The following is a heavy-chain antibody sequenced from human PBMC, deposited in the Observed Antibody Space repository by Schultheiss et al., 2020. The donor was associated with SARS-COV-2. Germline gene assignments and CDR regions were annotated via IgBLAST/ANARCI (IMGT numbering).Heavy chain of an antibody. CDR2: IYYSGST. J-gene: IGHJ6*02. CDR3: ARDLGIAVAGGMDV. CDR1: GGSISSGGYY. D-gene: IGHD6-19*01. V-gene: IGHV4-31*03. Sequence: SQTLSLTCTVSGGSISSGGYYWSWIRKHPGKGLEWIGYIYYSGSTYYNPSLKSRITISVDTSKNQFSLKLSSVTAADTAVYYCARDLGIAVAGGMDVWGQGTTVTVSS.